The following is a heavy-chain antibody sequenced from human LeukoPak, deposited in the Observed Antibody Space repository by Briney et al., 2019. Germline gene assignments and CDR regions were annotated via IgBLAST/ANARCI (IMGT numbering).Heavy chain of an antibody. CDR1: GITLSNYG. Sequence: GGSLRLSCAVSGITLSNYGMSWVRQAPGKGLEWVAGISDSGGRTNYADSVKGRFTISRDNAKNSVFLQMNSLRAEDTAVYYCARGRGFGDPLHDFWGQGTLVTVSS. CDR2: ISDSGGRT. D-gene: IGHD4-17*01. J-gene: IGHJ4*02. CDR3: ARGRGFGDPLHDF. V-gene: IGHV3-23*01.